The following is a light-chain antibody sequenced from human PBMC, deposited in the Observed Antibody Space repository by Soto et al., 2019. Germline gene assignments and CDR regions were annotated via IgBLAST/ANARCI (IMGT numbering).Light chain of an antibody. CDR2: DAS. CDR3: QQRSNWLT. Sequence: EIVLTQSPGTLSLSPWETATLSCRASQTVNSDYLAWFQQRPGQAPRLLIYDASNRATGIPARFSGSGSGTDFTLTISSLEPEDFAVYYCQQRSNWLTFGGGTKVDNK. J-gene: IGKJ4*01. CDR1: QTVNSDY. V-gene: IGKV3-11*01.